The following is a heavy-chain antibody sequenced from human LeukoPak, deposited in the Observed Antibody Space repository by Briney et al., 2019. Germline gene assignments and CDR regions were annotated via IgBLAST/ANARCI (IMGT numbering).Heavy chain of an antibody. D-gene: IGHD3-10*01. J-gene: IGHJ5*02. Sequence: SETLSLTCTVPGDSISNYYWTWIRQPPGKGLEWIGYIYYTGQTKYNPSLESRVTISVDTSRGHFSLRLTSVTAADTAIYYCARGGGDYNGSGDWFDPWGQGTLVTVSS. CDR2: IYYTGQT. CDR3: ARGGGDYNGSGDWFDP. CDR1: GDSISNYY. V-gene: IGHV4-59*01.